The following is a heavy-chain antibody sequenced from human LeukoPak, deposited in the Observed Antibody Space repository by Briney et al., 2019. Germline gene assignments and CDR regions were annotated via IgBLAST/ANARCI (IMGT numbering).Heavy chain of an antibody. CDR1: GFSFSDFG. CDR3: ARQYYDFWSGFYTADYYFDY. J-gene: IGHJ4*02. Sequence: GGSLRLSCAASGFSFSDFGMTWVRQAPGKGLEWVSSISAHSRYIYYADSVKGRFTISRDNAQTSLYLEMNSLRGEDSAVYYLARQYYDFWSGFYTADYYFDYWGRGTLVTVSS. V-gene: IGHV3-21*01. CDR2: ISAHSRYI. D-gene: IGHD3-3*01.